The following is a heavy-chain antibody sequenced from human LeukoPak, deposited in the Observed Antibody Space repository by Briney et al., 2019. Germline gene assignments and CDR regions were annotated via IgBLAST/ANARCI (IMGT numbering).Heavy chain of an antibody. J-gene: IGHJ4*02. V-gene: IGHV4-34*01. Sequence: PSETLSLTCAVYGGSFSGYYWSWIRQPPGKGLEWIGEINHSGSTNYNPSLKSRVTISVDTSKNQFSLKLSSVTAADTAVYYCARGRSGSYRNFDYWGQGTLVTVSS. CDR2: INHSGST. CDR1: GGSFSGYY. D-gene: IGHD1-26*01. CDR3: ARGRSGSYRNFDY.